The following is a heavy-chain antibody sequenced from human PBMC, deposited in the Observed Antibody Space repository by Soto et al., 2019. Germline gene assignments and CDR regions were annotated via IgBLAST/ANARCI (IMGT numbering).Heavy chain of an antibody. Sequence: GSLRLSCAASGFTFSSYWMSWVRQAPGKGLEWVANIKQDGSEKYYVDSVKGRFTISRDNAKNSLYLQMNSLRAEDTAVYYCARNYDFWSGYPYYYYYYGMDVWGQGTTVTVSS. CDR3: ARNYDFWSGYPYYYYYYGMDV. CDR2: IKQDGSEK. D-gene: IGHD3-3*01. J-gene: IGHJ6*02. V-gene: IGHV3-7*01. CDR1: GFTFSSYW.